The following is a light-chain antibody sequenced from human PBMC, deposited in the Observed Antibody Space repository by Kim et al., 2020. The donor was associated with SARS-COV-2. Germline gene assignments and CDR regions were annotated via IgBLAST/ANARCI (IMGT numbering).Light chain of an antibody. Sequence: EIVMTQSPATLSVSPGERATLSCRASQSVSSNLVWYQQKPGQAPRLLMYGASTRATGIPARFSGSGSGTEFTLTISSLQSEDFAVYYCQQYNNWPRTFGQGTKVEI. V-gene: IGKV3-15*01. CDR1: QSVSSN. CDR3: QQYNNWPRT. J-gene: IGKJ1*01. CDR2: GAS.